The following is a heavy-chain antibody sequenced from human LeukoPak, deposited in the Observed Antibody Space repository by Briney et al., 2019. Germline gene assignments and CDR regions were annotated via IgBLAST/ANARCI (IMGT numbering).Heavy chain of an antibody. V-gene: IGHV1-2*04. J-gene: IGHJ4*02. D-gene: IGHD3-22*01. CDR2: INPNSGGT. CDR1: GYTFTGYY. CDR3: ARVGDSSGYYTLDY. Sequence: ASVKVSCTASGYTFTGYYMHWVRQAPGQGLEWMGWINPNSGGTNYAQKFQGWVTMTRDTSISTAYIELSRLRSDDTAVYYCARVGDSSGYYTLDYWGQGTLVTVSS.